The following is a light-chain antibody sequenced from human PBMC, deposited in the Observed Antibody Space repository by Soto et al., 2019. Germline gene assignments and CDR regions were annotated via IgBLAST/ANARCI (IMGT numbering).Light chain of an antibody. J-gene: IGKJ3*01. Sequence: EIVMTQCPATLSVSPGERASLACRARQSVSSNLAWYQQKPGQAPRLLIYGASTRATGIPARFSGSGSGTEFTLTISSLQSEDFAAYYCQQYNKWPFTFGPGTKVDIK. CDR2: GAS. CDR1: QSVSSN. V-gene: IGKV3-15*01. CDR3: QQYNKWPFT.